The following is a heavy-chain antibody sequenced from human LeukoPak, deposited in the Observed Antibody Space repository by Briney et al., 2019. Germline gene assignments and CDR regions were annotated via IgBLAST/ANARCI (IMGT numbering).Heavy chain of an antibody. D-gene: IGHD2-21*01. V-gene: IGHV1-2*02. Sequence: ASVKVSCKTSGYSFTDYYMHWVRQAPGQGLEWMGWINLNSGDIKSAQKFQGRVTMTRDTSITTVYMEVTWLTSDDTAIYYCARADRLHGGPYLIGPWGQGTLVTVSS. CDR2: INLNSGDI. J-gene: IGHJ5*02. CDR3: ARADRLHGGPYLIGP. CDR1: GYSFTDYY.